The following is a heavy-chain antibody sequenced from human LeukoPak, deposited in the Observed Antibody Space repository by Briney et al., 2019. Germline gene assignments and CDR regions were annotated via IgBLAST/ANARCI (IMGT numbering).Heavy chain of an antibody. Sequence: SETLSLTCAVYGGSFSGYYWSWIRQPPGKGLEWTGEINHSGSTNYNPSLKSRVTISVDTSRNQFSLELSSVTAADTAVYYCARGPSHYYYGSGSRWYYFDYWGQGTLVTVSS. CDR1: GGSFSGYY. D-gene: IGHD3-10*01. J-gene: IGHJ4*02. CDR3: ARGPSHYYYGSGSRWYYFDY. CDR2: INHSGST. V-gene: IGHV4-34*01.